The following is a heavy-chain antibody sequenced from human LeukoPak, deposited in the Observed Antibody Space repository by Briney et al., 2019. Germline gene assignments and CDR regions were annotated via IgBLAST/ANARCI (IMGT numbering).Heavy chain of an antibody. CDR2: ISGSGGST. Sequence: GGSLRLSCAASGFTFSSYAMSWVRQAPGKGLEWVSAISGSGGSTYYADSVKGRFTTSRDNSKNTLYLQMNSLRAEDTAVYYCAKPRTNTVPNEGVGYWGQGTLVTVSS. J-gene: IGHJ4*02. V-gene: IGHV3-23*01. CDR3: AKPRTNTVPNEGVGY. CDR1: GFTFSSYA. D-gene: IGHD4-17*01.